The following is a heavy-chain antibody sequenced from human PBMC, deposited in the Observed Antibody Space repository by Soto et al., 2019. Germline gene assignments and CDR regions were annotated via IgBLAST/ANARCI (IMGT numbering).Heavy chain of an antibody. D-gene: IGHD3-3*01. CDR3: ARDPHEYWTSYWFDP. CDR2: ISLYNGNT. Sequence: GASVKVSCKAYDFSFTSHGISWVRQAPGQGLEWMGWISLYNGNTNYAQQFQGRVTMTTDASTSTAYMELRSLRSDDTAVYYCARDPHEYWTSYWFDPWGQGTLVTVSS. CDR1: DFSFTSHG. J-gene: IGHJ5*02. V-gene: IGHV1-18*04.